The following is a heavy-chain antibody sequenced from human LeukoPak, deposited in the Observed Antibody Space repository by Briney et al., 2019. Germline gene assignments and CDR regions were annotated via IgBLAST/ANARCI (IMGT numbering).Heavy chain of an antibody. V-gene: IGHV3-23*01. D-gene: IGHD6-19*01. CDR1: GFTFSSYG. J-gene: IGHJ4*02. Sequence: GGSLRLSCAASGFTFSSYGMTWVRQAPGKGLEWVSTISGSGDSTYYADSVKGRFTISRDNSKNTLYLQMNSLRAEDTAVYYCAKAGIAVHFDYWGQGTLVTVSS. CDR2: ISGSGDST. CDR3: AKAGIAVHFDY.